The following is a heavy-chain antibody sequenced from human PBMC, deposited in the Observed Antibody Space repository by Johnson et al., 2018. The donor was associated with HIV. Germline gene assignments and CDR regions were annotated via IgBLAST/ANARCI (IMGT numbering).Heavy chain of an antibody. V-gene: IGHV3-33*08. CDR1: GFTFSDYY. D-gene: IGHD3-10*01. J-gene: IGHJ3*02. CDR2: IWYDGSNK. Sequence: QVQLVESGGGLVKPGGSLRLSCAASGFTFSDYYMTWIRQAPGKGLEWVAVIWYDGSNKYYADSVKGRFTISRDNSKNTLYLQMNSLRAEDTAVYYCAREGQEFNDAFDIWGQGTMVTVSS. CDR3: AREGQEFNDAFDI.